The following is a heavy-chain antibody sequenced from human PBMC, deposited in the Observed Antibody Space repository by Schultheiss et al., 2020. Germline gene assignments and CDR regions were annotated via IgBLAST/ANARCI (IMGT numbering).Heavy chain of an antibody. CDR3: ARELYNVNWYFDL. J-gene: IGHJ2*01. D-gene: IGHD5-24*01. V-gene: IGHV3-30*03. Sequence: GGSLRLSCAASGFTFSSYGMHWVRQAPGKGLEWVAVISYDGSNKYYADSVKGRFTISRDNSKNTLYLQMNSLRAEDTAVYYCARELYNVNWYFDLWGRGTLVTVSS. CDR1: GFTFSSYG. CDR2: ISYDGSNK.